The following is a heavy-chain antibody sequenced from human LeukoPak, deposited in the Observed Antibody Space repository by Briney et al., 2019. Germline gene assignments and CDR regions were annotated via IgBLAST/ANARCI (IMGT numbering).Heavy chain of an antibody. CDR1: GFTFSSYS. CDR2: ISSSSSYI. CDR3: ARDEWGDAFDI. D-gene: IGHD1-26*01. V-gene: IGHV3-21*01. Sequence: GGSLRLSCAASGFTFSSYSMNWVRQAPGKGLEWVSSISSSSSYIHSADSVRGRFTISRDNAKNSLFLQMNSLRAEDTAVYHCARDEWGDAFDIWGRGTMVTVFS. J-gene: IGHJ3*02.